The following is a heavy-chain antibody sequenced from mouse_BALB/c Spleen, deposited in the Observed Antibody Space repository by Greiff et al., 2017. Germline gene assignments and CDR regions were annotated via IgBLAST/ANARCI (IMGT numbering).Heavy chain of an antibody. Sequence: EVQGVESGGGLVKPGGSLKLSCAASGFTFSDYYMYWVRQTPEKRLEWVATISDGGSYTYYPDSVKGRFTISRDNAKNNLYLQMSSLKSEDTAMYYCANRWFAYWGQGTLVTVSA. D-gene: IGHD2-14*01. J-gene: IGHJ3*01. CDR2: ISDGGSYT. CDR1: GFTFSDYY. V-gene: IGHV5-4*02. CDR3: ANRWFAY.